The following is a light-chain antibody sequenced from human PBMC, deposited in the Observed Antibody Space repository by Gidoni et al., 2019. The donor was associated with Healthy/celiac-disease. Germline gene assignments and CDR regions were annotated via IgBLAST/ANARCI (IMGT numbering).Light chain of an antibody. V-gene: IGKV3-15*01. CDR1: QSVSSN. CDR3: QQYNNWPPHT. J-gene: IGKJ1*01. CDR2: GAS. Sequence: EIVMTQSPATLSVSPGERATLSCRASQSVSSNLAWYQQKPGQAPRLLIYGASTRATGIPARFSGSGSGTEFTRTISSLQSEDFAVYYCQQYNNWPPHTFGQGTKVEIK.